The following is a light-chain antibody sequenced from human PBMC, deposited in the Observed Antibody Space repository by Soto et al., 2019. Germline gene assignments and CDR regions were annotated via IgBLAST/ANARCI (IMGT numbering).Light chain of an antibody. V-gene: IGKV3-11*01. CDR2: EAS. CDR3: RQRSNWSLT. J-gene: IGKJ4*02. Sequence: EIVLPQSPATLSLSPGKRATLSYRASQSVSNYFAWYHQKPGHAPRLRPYEASNRATGIPASFSGSGSGTDFSLLIAGLEPEDFSGYYCRQRSNWSLTFAEATMVVI. CDR1: QSVSNY.